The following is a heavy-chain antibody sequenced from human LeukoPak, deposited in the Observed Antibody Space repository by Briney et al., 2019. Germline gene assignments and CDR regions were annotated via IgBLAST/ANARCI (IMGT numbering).Heavy chain of an antibody. D-gene: IGHD6-19*01. V-gene: IGHV3-30*18. Sequence: GGSLRLSCAASGFTFSSYGMHWVRQAPGKGLEWVAVISYDGSNKYYADSVKGRFTISRDNSKNTLYLQMNSLRAEDTAVYYCAKDLRQWLVPGNYYYGMDVWGKGTTVTVSS. J-gene: IGHJ6*04. CDR3: AKDLRQWLVPGNYYYGMDV. CDR1: GFTFSSYG. CDR2: ISYDGSNK.